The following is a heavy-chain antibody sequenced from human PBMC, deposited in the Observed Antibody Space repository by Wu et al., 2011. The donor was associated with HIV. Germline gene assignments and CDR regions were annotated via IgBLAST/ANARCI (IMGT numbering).Heavy chain of an antibody. D-gene: IGHD2-2*01. CDR1: GYTFTSYG. V-gene: IGHV1-8*02. CDR2: MNPNSGNT. CDR3: ARVPSWPAAIDFYYMDV. J-gene: IGHJ6*03. Sequence: QVQLVQSGAEVKKPGASVKVSCKASGYTFTSYGINWVRQATGQGLEWMGWMNPNSGNTGYAQKFQGRVTMTRNTSISTAYMELSSLRSEDTAVYYCARVPSWPAAIDFYYMDVWGKGTTVTVSS.